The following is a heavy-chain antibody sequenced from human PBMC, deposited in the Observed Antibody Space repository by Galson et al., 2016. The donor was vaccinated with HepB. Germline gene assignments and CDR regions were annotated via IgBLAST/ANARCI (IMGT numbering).Heavy chain of an antibody. CDR3: VRDGTGSHPDTDY. CDR1: GGSISSYY. Sequence: SETLSLTCTVSGGSISSYYWSWIRQPPGKGLEWIGYIYYSGSTNYNPSLRSRVTISVDTSKKQFSLKLSSVTAADTAVYFCVRDGTGSHPDTDYWGQGTLVTVSS. CDR2: IYYSGST. D-gene: IGHD1-26*01. J-gene: IGHJ4*02. V-gene: IGHV4-59*01.